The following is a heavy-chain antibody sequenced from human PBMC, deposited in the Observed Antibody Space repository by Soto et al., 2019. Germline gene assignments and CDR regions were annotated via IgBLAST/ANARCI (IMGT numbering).Heavy chain of an antibody. V-gene: IGHV4-34*01. J-gene: IGHJ4*02. CDR1: GGSFSGYY. CDR2: INHSGST. D-gene: IGHD6-25*01. CDR3: ARGRPFQRSWSGHHTRSNFDY. Sequence: QVQLQQWGAGLLKPSETLSLTCAVYGGSFSGYYWSWIRQPPGKGLEWIGEINHSGSTNYNPSLKSRVTISVDTSKNQFSLKLSSVTAADTAVYYCARGRPFQRSWSGHHTRSNFDYWGQGTLVTVSS.